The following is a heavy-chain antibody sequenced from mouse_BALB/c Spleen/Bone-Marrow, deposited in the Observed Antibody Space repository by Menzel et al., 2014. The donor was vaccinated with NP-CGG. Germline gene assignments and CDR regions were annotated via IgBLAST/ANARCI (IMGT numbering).Heavy chain of an antibody. CDR3: ARGGFRGLDY. J-gene: IGHJ2*01. V-gene: IGHV5-6-5*01. CDR2: ISSGGST. CDR1: GFTFSSYA. Sequence: EVKLVESGGGLVKPGGSLKLSCAASGFTFSSYAMSWVRQTPEKRLEWVASISSGGSTYYPDSVKGLFTISRDNARNILYLQMSSLRSEDTAMYYCARGGFRGLDYWGQGTALTVSS.